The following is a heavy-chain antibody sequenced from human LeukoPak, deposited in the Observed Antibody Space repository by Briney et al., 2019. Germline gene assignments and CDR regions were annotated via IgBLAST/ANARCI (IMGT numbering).Heavy chain of an antibody. D-gene: IGHD3-22*01. V-gene: IGHV4-30-2*01. CDR2: IYHSGST. Sequence: SETLSLTCTVSGGSISSGGYYWSWIRQPPGKGLEWIGYIYHSGSTYYNPSLKSRVTISVDRSKNQFSLKLSSVTAADTAVYYCAQGSGYYYVGYWGQGTLVTVSS. CDR3: AQGSGYYYVGY. J-gene: IGHJ4*02. CDR1: GGSISSGGYY.